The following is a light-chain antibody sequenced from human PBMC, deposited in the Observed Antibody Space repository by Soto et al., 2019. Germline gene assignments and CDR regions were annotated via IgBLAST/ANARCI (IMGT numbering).Light chain of an antibody. J-gene: IGKJ5*01. CDR3: QQYGSSPIT. V-gene: IGKV3-20*01. CDR1: QSVPSTY. CDR2: GTS. Sequence: VLSQSPGRLSLSPGERATLSCRASQSVPSTYFAWYQQKSGQPPRLLISGTSNRATGIPDRFSGSGSGTDFTLTISRLEPEDFAVYYCQQYGSSPITFGQGTRLEIK.